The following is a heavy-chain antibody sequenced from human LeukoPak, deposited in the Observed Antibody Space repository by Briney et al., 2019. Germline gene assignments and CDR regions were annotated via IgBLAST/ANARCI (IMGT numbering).Heavy chain of an antibody. V-gene: IGHV4-39*07. D-gene: IGHD5-18*01. Sequence: SETLSLTCTVSGGSISSSSYYWGWIRQPPGKGLECIGSIYYSGSTYYNPSLKSRVTISVDTSNNQFSLKLSSVTAADTAVYYCARDWGLDTAMVSAWFDPWGQGTLVTVSS. CDR1: GGSISSSSYY. J-gene: IGHJ5*02. CDR3: ARDWGLDTAMVSAWFDP. CDR2: IYYSGST.